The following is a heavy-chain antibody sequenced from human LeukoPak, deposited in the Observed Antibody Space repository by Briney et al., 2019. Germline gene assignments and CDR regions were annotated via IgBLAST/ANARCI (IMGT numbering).Heavy chain of an antibody. J-gene: IGHJ6*02. CDR2: IYYSGST. Sequence: SETLSLTCTVSGGSISSYYWSWIRQPPGKGLEWSGYIYYSGSTNYNPSLKSRVTISVDTSKNQFSLKLSSVTAADTAVYYCARHDALTPGIAVAGIDYYYGMDVWGQGTTVTVSS. CDR1: GGSISSYY. CDR3: ARHDALTPGIAVAGIDYYYGMDV. D-gene: IGHD6-19*01. V-gene: IGHV4-59*08.